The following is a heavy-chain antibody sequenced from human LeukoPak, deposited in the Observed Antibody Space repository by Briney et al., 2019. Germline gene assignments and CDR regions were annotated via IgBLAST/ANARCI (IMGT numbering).Heavy chain of an antibody. J-gene: IGHJ3*02. CDR3: RSSSPNDAFDI. CDR1: GGSISSGGYS. V-gene: IGHV4-30-2*01. D-gene: IGHD6-6*01. Sequence: SQTLTLTCAVSGGSISSGGYSWSWIRQPPGKGLEWIGYIYHSGSTYYNPSLKSRVTISVDRSKNQFSLKLSSVTAADTAVYYCRSSSPNDAFDIWGQGTMVTVSS. CDR2: IYHSGST.